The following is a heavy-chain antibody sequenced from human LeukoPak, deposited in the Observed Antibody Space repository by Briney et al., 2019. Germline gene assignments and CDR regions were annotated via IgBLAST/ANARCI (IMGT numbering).Heavy chain of an antibody. CDR3: TRDVIMGYQQGYFDP. CDR1: GYTFIDYY. Sequence: GASVKVSCKASGYTFIDYYIHWVRQSPGQGLECMGWMNPKTGDTRNEEKFQGRVAMTRETSITTAYMELSGLNSDDTAMYFCTRDVIMGYQQGYFDPWGQRTLVTVSS. J-gene: IGHJ5*02. CDR2: MNPKTGDT. D-gene: IGHD2-8*01. V-gene: IGHV1-2*02.